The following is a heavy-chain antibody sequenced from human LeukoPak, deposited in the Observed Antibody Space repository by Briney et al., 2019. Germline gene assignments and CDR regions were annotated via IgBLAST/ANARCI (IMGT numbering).Heavy chain of an antibody. CDR3: AREERGWLIGR. Sequence: GGSLRLSCAASGFKFTDYAMHWVRQAPGKGLEWVALIYYDGSENFYADSVRGRLAISRDDSKNTLFLQMNSLRPEDTAMYYCAREERGWLIGRWGQGTLVTVSS. J-gene: IGHJ4*02. CDR2: IYYDGSEN. CDR1: GFKFTDYA. D-gene: IGHD5-12*01. V-gene: IGHV3-30*09.